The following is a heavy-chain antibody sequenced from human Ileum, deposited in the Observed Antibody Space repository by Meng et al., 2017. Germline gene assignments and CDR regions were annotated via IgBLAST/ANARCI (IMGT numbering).Heavy chain of an antibody. CDR2: IYHSGSA. CDR3: AGEAAPGGVVGGCFDY. V-gene: IGHV4-31*03. D-gene: IGHD3-16*01. Sequence: QVQLQESGPGLVKPSRTLSLTCTVTGGSISGDGYYWSWISNHPGKGLEFIGYIYHSGSAYSTPSLKSRVNISADTSKNKFSLKLSSVTAADRAVYYCAGEAAPGGVVGGCFDYWGQGTLVTVSS. CDR1: GGSISGDGYY. J-gene: IGHJ4*02.